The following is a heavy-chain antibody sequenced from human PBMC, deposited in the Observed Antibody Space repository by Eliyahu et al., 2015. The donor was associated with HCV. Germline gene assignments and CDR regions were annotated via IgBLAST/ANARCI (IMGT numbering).Heavy chain of an antibody. Sequence: QVQLVQSGAEVKKPGASVKVSCKASGYTFTSYDINWVRQATGQGLEWMGWMNPNSGNTGYAQKFQGRVTMTRNTSISTAYMELSSLRSEDTAVYYCARVGCSGGSCYSPPSLDYWGQGTLVTVSS. D-gene: IGHD2-15*01. CDR1: GYTFTSYD. CDR2: MNPNSGNT. V-gene: IGHV1-8*01. J-gene: IGHJ4*02. CDR3: ARVGCSGGSCYSPPSLDY.